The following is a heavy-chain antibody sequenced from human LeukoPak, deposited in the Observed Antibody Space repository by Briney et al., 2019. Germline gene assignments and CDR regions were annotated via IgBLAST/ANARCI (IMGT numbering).Heavy chain of an antibody. D-gene: IGHD3-10*01. J-gene: IGHJ6*04. CDR2: FDREDGET. Sequence: ASVKVSCKVSGYTLTELSMHWVRQAPGKGLEWMGGFDREDGETIYAQKFQGRVTMTEDTSTDTAYMELSSLRSEDTAVYYCESFYGSGNYSYYGMDVWGKGTTVTVSS. CDR3: ESFYGSGNYSYYGMDV. CDR1: GYTLTELS. V-gene: IGHV1-24*01.